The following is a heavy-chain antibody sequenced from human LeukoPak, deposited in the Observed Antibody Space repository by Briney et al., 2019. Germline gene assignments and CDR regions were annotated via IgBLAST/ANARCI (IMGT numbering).Heavy chain of an antibody. CDR1: GGSISSFY. J-gene: IGHJ4*02. V-gene: IGHV4-59*01. CDR3: ARQSISGSSLSYFDY. CDR2: IYCSGST. D-gene: IGHD3-22*01. Sequence: PSETLSLTCTVSGGSISSFYWSWIRQPPGKGLEWLGNIYCSGSTNYNTSLKSQVTISVDTSKNQCSLKLNSVTAADTAVYYCARQSISGSSLSYFDYWGQGTLVNVSS.